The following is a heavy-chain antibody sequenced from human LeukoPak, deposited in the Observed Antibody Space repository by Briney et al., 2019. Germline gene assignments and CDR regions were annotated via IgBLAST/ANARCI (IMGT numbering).Heavy chain of an antibody. Sequence: ASVKVSCKASGYTFTGYYMHWVRQAPGQGLEWMGWINPNSGGTNYAQKFQGRVTMTRDTSISTAYMELSRLRSDDTAVYYCARSLWYSSGWYWPWGQGTLVTVSS. CDR3: ARSLWYSSGWYWP. J-gene: IGHJ5*02. CDR2: INPNSGGT. D-gene: IGHD6-19*01. V-gene: IGHV1-2*02. CDR1: GYTFTGYY.